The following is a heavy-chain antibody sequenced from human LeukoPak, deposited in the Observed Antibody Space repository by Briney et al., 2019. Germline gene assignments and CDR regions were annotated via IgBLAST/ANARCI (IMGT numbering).Heavy chain of an antibody. Sequence: SETLSLTCAVYGGSFSGYYWSWIRPPPGKGLEWSGEINHSGSTNYTPSLKSRVTISVDTSKNQFSLKLSSVTAADTAVYYCARYNLGGYCLNYSGQGTLVTVSS. CDR1: GGSFSGYY. CDR3: ARYNLGGYCLNY. V-gene: IGHV4-34*01. D-gene: IGHD3-16*01. J-gene: IGHJ4*02. CDR2: INHSGST.